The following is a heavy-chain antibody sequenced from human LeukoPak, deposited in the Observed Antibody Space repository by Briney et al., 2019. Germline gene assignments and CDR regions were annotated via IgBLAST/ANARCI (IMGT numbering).Heavy chain of an antibody. CDR2: IYYSGST. CDR3: ARRGSSWTSSFDY. D-gene: IGHD6-13*01. J-gene: IGHJ4*02. V-gene: IGHV4-39*01. Sequence: SETLSLTCTVSGGSISSYYWGWIRQPPGKGLEWIGSIYYSGSTYYNPSLKSRVTISVDTSKNQFSLKLSSVTAADTAVYYCARRGSSWTSSFDYWGQGTLVTVSS. CDR1: GGSISSYY.